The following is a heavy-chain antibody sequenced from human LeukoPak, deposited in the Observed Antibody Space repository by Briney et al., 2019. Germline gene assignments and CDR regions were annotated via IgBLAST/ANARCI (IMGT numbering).Heavy chain of an antibody. J-gene: IGHJ1*01. CDR2: VSGSGGVT. D-gene: IGHD3-3*02. CDR1: GFTCSNYA. V-gene: IGHV3-23*01. Sequence: PGGSLRLSCAASGFTCSNYAMSWVRQAPGKGLEWVSGVSGSGGVTYHAESVKGRFTISRDNSKNTLHQQMNSLRAEDTAVYYCATFLAIVTARDSLYFQHWGQGTLVTVSS. CDR3: ATFLAIVTARDSLYFQH.